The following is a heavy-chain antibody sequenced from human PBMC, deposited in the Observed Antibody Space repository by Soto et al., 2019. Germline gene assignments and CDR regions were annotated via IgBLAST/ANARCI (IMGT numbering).Heavy chain of an antibody. CDR1: GYTFTSYD. V-gene: IGHV1-8*01. CDR2: MNPNSGNT. Sequence: GASVKVSCKASGYTFTSYDINWVRQATGQGLEWMGWMNPNSGNTNYAQKLQGRVTMTRNTSTSTAYMELRSLRSDDTAVYYCARGIDLAAAGTLGYFDYWGQGTLVTVSS. D-gene: IGHD6-13*01. CDR3: ARGIDLAAAGTLGYFDY. J-gene: IGHJ4*02.